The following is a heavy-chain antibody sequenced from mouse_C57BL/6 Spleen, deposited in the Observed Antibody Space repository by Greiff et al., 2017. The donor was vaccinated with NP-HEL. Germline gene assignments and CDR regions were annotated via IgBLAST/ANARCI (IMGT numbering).Heavy chain of an antibody. Sequence: EVQLQQSGPELVKPGASVKIPCKASGYTFTDYNMDWVKQSPGKSLEWIGDINPNNGGTIYNQKFKGKATLTVDKSSSTAYMELRSLTSEDTAVYYCARRGKYYSNYEYFDVWGTGTTVTVSS. V-gene: IGHV1-18*01. CDR1: GYTFTDYN. CDR3: ARRGKYYSNYEYFDV. CDR2: INPNNGGT. J-gene: IGHJ1*03. D-gene: IGHD2-5*01.